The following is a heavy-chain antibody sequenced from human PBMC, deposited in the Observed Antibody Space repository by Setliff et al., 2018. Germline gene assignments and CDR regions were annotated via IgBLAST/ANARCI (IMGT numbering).Heavy chain of an antibody. CDR2: ISA. CDR3: ARFGGSCSSSSCYASDL. J-gene: IGHJ3*01. CDR1: GYTFISYG. D-gene: IGHD2-2*01. V-gene: IGHV1-18*01. Sequence: ASVKVSCKTSGYTFISYGINWVRQAPGQGLEWMGWISAYAQKFQGRVTMTTDTSTNTAFMELRSLRSDDTAMYFCARFGGSCSSSSCYASDLWGQGTMVTVSS.